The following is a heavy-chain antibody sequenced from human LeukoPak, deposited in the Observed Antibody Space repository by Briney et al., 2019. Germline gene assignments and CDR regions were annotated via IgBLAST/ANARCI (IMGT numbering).Heavy chain of an antibody. Sequence: ASVKVSCKASGYTFTSYYMHWVRQAPGQGLEWMGISNPSGGSTSYAQKFQGRVTMTRDTSTSTVYMELRSLRSDDTAVYYCVREVTMVRGVITFYHYNGMDVWGQGTAVTVSS. D-gene: IGHD3-10*01. J-gene: IGHJ6*02. CDR1: GYTFTSYY. CDR2: SNPSGGST. V-gene: IGHV1-46*01. CDR3: VREVTMVRGVITFYHYNGMDV.